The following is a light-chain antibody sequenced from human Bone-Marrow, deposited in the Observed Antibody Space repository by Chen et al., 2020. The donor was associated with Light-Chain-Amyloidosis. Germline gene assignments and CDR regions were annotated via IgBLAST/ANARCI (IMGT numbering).Light chain of an antibody. V-gene: IGLV2-14*01. J-gene: IGLJ1*01. CDR2: EVT. CDR1: SSDVGGDNH. Sequence: QSALTQPASVSGSPGQSITISCTGTSSDVGGDNHVSWYQQHPDKAPKLMIYEVTNRPSWVPDRFSGSQSYNPASLTISGLPTEDEADYFCSSYTITNPLVFGSGTRVTVL. CDR3: SSYTITNPLV.